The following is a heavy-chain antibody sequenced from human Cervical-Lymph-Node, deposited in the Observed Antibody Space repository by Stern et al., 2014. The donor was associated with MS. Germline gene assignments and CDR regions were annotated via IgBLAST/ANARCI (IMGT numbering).Heavy chain of an antibody. CDR1: GFTFSSYG. Sequence: VQLEESGGGVVQPGRSLRLSCAASGFTFSSYGMHWVRQAPGKGLEWVAVISYDGRNKDYADSVKGRFTISRDNSKNTLYLQMNSLRAEDTAVYYCAKDLAHDYGDYVYYYYYGMDVWGQGTTVTVSS. CDR2: ISYDGRNK. J-gene: IGHJ6*02. D-gene: IGHD4-17*01. V-gene: IGHV3-30*18. CDR3: AKDLAHDYGDYVYYYYYGMDV.